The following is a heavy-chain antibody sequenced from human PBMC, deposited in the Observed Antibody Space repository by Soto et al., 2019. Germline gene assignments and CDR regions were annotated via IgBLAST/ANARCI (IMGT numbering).Heavy chain of an antibody. CDR1: GYSFTSYW. CDR3: ARLLDYDFWSGYRRAYFDY. D-gene: IGHD3-3*01. J-gene: IGHJ4*02. CDR2: IYPGDSDT. Sequence: GESLKISCKGSGYSFTSYWIGWVRQMPGKGLEWMGIIYPGDSDTRYSPSFQGQVTISADKSISTAYLQWSSLKASDTAMYYCARLLDYDFWSGYRRAYFDYWGQGTLVTVSS. V-gene: IGHV5-51*01.